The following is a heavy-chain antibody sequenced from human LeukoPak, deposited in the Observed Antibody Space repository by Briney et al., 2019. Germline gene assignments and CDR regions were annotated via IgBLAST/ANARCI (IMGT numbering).Heavy chain of an antibody. V-gene: IGHV1-2*06. J-gene: IGHJ4*02. CDR3: TRESGSYHGNDY. CDR2: INPNNGAT. D-gene: IGHD1-26*01. CDR1: GYTFTGYY. Sequence: ASVTVSCKASGYTFTGYYMHWVRQAPGQGLEWMGRINPNNGATNYAQTLQGRVAIIGDTSISTAYMELSSLRSDDTAVYYCTRESGSYHGNDYWGQGTLVTVSS.